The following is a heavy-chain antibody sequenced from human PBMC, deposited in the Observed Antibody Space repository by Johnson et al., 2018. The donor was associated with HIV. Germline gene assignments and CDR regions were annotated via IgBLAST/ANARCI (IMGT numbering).Heavy chain of an antibody. D-gene: IGHD3-16*01. J-gene: IGHJ3*02. Sequence: VQLVESGGGVVQPGRSPRLSCAASGFTFSSYAMHWVRQAPGKGLEWVAVISYDGSNKYYADSVKGRFTISRDTSKNTVYLQMNSLRAEYTAIYYCAKCIWGRSLIDAFDIWGQGTMVIVSS. CDR3: AKCIWGRSLIDAFDI. CDR1: GFTFSSYA. CDR2: ISYDGSNK. V-gene: IGHV3-30*18.